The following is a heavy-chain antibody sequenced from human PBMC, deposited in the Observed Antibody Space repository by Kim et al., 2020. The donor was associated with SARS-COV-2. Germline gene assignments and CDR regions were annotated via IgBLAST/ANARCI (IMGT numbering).Heavy chain of an antibody. CDR2: ISYDGSNK. V-gene: IGHV3-33*05. Sequence: GGSLRLSCAASGFTFSSYGMHWVRQAPGKGLEWVAVISYDGSNKYYADSVKGRFTISRDNSKNTLYLQMNSLRAEDTAVYYCARSRVVSGYGKGTLRYWGQGTLVTVSS. CDR1: GFTFSSYG. J-gene: IGHJ4*02. CDR3: ARSRVVSGYGKGTLRY. D-gene: IGHD2-21*01.